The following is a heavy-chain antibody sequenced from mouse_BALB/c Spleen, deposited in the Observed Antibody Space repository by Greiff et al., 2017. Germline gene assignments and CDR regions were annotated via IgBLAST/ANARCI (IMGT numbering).Heavy chain of an antibody. D-gene: IGHD4-1*01. Sequence: EVNVVESGGGLVQPGGSRKLSCAASGFTFSSFGMHWVRQAPEKGLEWVAYISSGSSTIYYADTVKGRFTISRDNPKNTLFLQMTSLRSEDTAMYYCASTGDFDYWGQGTTLTVSS. CDR3: ASTGDFDY. V-gene: IGHV5-17*02. J-gene: IGHJ2*01. CDR2: ISSGSSTI. CDR1: GFTFSSFG.